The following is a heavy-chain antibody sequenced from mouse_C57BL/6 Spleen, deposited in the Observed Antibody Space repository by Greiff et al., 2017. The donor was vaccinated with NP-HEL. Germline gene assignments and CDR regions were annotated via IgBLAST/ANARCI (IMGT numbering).Heavy chain of an antibody. D-gene: IGHD3-2*02. Sequence: QVQLQQPGAELVKPGASVKLSCKASGYTFTSYWIHWVKQRPGQGLEWIGMIHPNSGSTNYNEKFKSKATLTVDKSSSTAYMQLSSLTSEDSAVYYCARWGQLRLPFAYWGQGTLVTVSA. V-gene: IGHV1-64*01. J-gene: IGHJ3*01. CDR1: GYTFTSYW. CDR3: ARWGQLRLPFAY. CDR2: IHPNSGST.